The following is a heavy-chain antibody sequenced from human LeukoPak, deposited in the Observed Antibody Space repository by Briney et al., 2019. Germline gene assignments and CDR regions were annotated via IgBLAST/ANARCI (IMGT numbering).Heavy chain of an antibody. CDR2: IRSKAYGGTT. J-gene: IGHJ4*02. V-gene: IGHV3-49*04. D-gene: IGHD6-13*01. CDR1: GFTFSNYA. CDR3: TRGHIAAAGVFDY. Sequence: GGSLRLSCAASGFTFSNYAMSWVRQAPGKGLEWVGIIRSKAYGGTTDYAASVKGRFTIARDDYKSIAHLQMNSLKTEDTAVYYCTRGHIAAAGVFDYWGQGTLVTVSS.